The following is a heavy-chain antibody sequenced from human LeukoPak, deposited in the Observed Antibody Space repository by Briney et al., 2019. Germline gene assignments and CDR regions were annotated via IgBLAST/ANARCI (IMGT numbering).Heavy chain of an antibody. CDR3: ARHSRTYYDFDY. V-gene: IGHV4-59*08. J-gene: IGHJ4*02. D-gene: IGHD1-26*01. Sequence: PSETLSFTCTVSGGSISSYYWSWIRQPPKKGLEWIGYIHYSGSTNYNPSLNSRVTISVDTSKNQFSLRLTSVTAADTAVYYCARHSRTYYDFDYWGQGTLVTVSS. CDR2: IHYSGST. CDR1: GGSISSYY.